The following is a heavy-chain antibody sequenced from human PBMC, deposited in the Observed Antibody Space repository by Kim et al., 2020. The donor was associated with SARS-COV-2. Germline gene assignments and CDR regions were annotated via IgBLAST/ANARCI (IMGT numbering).Heavy chain of an antibody. CDR3: ARLPVEMATMEGVGAFDI. D-gene: IGHD5-12*01. Sequence: SETLSLTCTVSGGSVSSGSYYWSWIRQPPGKGLEWIGYIYYSGSTNYNPSLKSRVTISVDTSKNQFSLKLSSVTAADTAVYYCARLPVEMATMEGVGAFDIWGQGTMVTVSS. CDR2: IYYSGST. V-gene: IGHV4-61*01. CDR1: GGSVSSGSYY. J-gene: IGHJ3*02.